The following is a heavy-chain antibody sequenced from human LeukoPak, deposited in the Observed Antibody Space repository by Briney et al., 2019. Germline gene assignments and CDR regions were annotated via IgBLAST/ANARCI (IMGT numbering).Heavy chain of an antibody. V-gene: IGHV4-31*03. CDR3: ARALVGANDAFDI. D-gene: IGHD1-26*01. J-gene: IGHJ3*02. CDR2: IYYSGST. CDR1: GGSISSGGYY. Sequence: PSQTLSLTCTVSGGSISSGGYYWSWIRQDPGRGLEWIGYIYYSGSTYYNPSLKSRVIISVDTSKNQFSLKLSSVTAADTAVYYCARALVGANDAFDIWGQGTMVTVSS.